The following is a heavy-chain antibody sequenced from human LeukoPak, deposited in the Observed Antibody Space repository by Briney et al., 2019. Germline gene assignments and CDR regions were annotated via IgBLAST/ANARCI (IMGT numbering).Heavy chain of an antibody. CDR1: GGSISSGGYY. CDR3: ARVGSSFRGNWFDP. Sequence: SQTLSLTCTVSGGSISSGGYYWSWIRQHPGKGLEWIGYIYYSGSTYYNPSLKSRVTISVGTSKNQFSLKLSSVTAADTAVYYCARVGSSFRGNWFDPWGQGTLVTVSS. J-gene: IGHJ5*02. V-gene: IGHV4-31*03. D-gene: IGHD3-3*02. CDR2: IYYSGST.